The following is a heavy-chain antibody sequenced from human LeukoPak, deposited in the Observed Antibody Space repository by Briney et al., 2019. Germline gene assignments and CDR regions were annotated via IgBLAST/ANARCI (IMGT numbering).Heavy chain of an antibody. D-gene: IGHD2-2*01. V-gene: IGHV4-34*01. CDR1: GGSFRGYY. Sequence: KTSETLSLTCAVYGGSFRGYYWSWIRQPPGKGLEWIGEINHSGSTNYNPSLKSRDTISLDTSMKKFSLKLNSVTAADTAVYYCASTERCSTTCPLDYWGQGTLVTVSS. CDR3: ASTERCSTTCPLDY. J-gene: IGHJ4*02. CDR2: INHSGST.